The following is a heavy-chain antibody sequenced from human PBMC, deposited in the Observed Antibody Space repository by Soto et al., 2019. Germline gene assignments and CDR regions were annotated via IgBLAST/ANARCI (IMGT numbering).Heavy chain of an antibody. V-gene: IGHV1-18*01. CDR1: GYTLTNFG. CDR3: ARVTRFGEWQYNYFDY. J-gene: IGHJ4*02. Sequence: ASVKVSCKASGYTLTNFGINWVRQAPGQGLEWMGWISAYNGNTNYAQKLQGRVTMTTDTSTSTAYMELRSLRSDDTAMYYCARVTRFGEWQYNYFDYWGQGTLVTVSS. CDR2: ISAYNGNT. D-gene: IGHD3-10*01.